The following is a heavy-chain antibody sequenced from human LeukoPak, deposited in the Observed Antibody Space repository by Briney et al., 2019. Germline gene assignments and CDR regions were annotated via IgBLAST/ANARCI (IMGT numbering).Heavy chain of an antibody. CDR2: IDWDGDE. V-gene: IGHV2-70*12. CDR3: ALSYSSTLGVLCNWFDP. D-gene: IGHD2-2*01. CDR1: GFSLSTNGRC. J-gene: IGHJ5*02. Sequence: SGPTLVNPTQTLTLTCAFSGFSLSTNGRCVGWIRQSPGKALEWLALIDWDGDEYYSTSLKYRLAISRDTSKNQVVLTMTNMEAVDTATYYCALSYSSTLGVLCNWFDPWGPGTLVTVSS.